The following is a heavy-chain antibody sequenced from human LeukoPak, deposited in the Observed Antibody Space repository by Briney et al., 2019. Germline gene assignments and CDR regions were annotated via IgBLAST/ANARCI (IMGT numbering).Heavy chain of an antibody. J-gene: IGHJ6*02. Sequence: GGSLRLSCAASGFALSSHWTTWVRQVPGRGAEWVANVNRDGSETYYLDSVKGRFTISKDNAKNSLYLQMNSLRAEDTALYHCARNNGMDVWGQGTTVIVSS. CDR1: GFALSSHW. CDR3: ARNNGMDV. CDR2: VNRDGSET. V-gene: IGHV3-7*03.